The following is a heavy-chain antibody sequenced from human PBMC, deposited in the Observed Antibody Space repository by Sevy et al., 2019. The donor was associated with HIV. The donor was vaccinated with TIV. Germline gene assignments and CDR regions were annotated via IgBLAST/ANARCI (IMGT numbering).Heavy chain of an antibody. CDR2: INPNSGGT. J-gene: IGHJ4*02. CDR3: ARGVTVAGPSTPGY. CDR1: GGYTFTDYY. Sequence: ASVKVSCKASGGYTFTDYYMHWVRHAPGQGLEWMGWINPNSGGTNNAQKFQGRVTMTRDTSISTAYMELSRLKSDDTAVYYCARGVTVAGPSTPGYWGQGTLVTVSS. D-gene: IGHD6-19*01. V-gene: IGHV1-2*02.